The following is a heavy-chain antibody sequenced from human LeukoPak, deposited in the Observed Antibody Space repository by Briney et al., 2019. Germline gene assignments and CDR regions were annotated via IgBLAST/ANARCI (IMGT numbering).Heavy chain of an antibody. V-gene: IGHV4-4*07. Sequence: SETLSLTCTVSGGSISSYYWSWIRQPAGKGLEWIGRIYTSGSTNYNPSLKSRVTMSVDTSKNQFSLKLSFVTAADTAVYYCAREGGRNYYDSSGYQFPIYYFDYWGQGTLVTVSS. CDR2: IYTSGST. J-gene: IGHJ4*02. CDR1: GGSISSYY. CDR3: AREGGRNYYDSSGYQFPIYYFDY. D-gene: IGHD3-22*01.